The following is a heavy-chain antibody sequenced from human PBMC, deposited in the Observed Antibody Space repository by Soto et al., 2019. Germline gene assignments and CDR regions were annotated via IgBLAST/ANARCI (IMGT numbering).Heavy chain of an antibody. J-gene: IGHJ6*03. Sequence: PSETLSLTCTVSGGSISSGDYYWSWIRQPPGKGLEWIGYIYYSGSTYYNPSLKSRVTISVDTSKNQFSLELSSLRSEDTAVYYCATSGQYCSSTSCYVRGWDYYYYYYMDVWGKGTTVTVSS. V-gene: IGHV4-30-4*02. D-gene: IGHD2-2*01. CDR1: GGSISSGDYY. CDR3: ATSGQYCSSTSCYVRGWDYYYYYYMDV. CDR2: IYYSGST.